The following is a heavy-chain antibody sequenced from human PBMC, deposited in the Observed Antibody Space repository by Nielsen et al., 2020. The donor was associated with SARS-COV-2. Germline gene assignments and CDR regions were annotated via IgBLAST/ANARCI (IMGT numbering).Heavy chain of an antibody. CDR2: INSDGSST. CDR1: AFTFSTYW. J-gene: IGHJ4*02. V-gene: IGHV3-74*01. Sequence: GESLKISCAASAFTFSTYWMHWVRQAPGKGLVWVSRINSDGSSTSYADSVKGRFTISRDNAKNTLYLQMNSLRAEDTAVYYCVRGLQVPNGLAHRWGQGTLVTVPS. CDR3: VRGLQVPNGLAHR. D-gene: IGHD3-16*01.